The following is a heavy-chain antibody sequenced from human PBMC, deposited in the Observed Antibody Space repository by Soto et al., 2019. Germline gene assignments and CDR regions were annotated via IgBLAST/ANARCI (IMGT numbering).Heavy chain of an antibody. Sequence: QVQLVESGVGVVQPGRSLRLSCAASGFTFSSYGMHWGRPAPGKGLEWVAVIWYDGSNKYYADPVTGRFTISRDNSKNTLYLQMNRLRAEDTAVYYCARDRPTGIAEAGPSDYWGQGTLVTVSS. D-gene: IGHD6-13*01. V-gene: IGHV3-33*01. CDR1: GFTFSSYG. CDR2: IWYDGSNK. CDR3: ARDRPTGIAEAGPSDY. J-gene: IGHJ4*02.